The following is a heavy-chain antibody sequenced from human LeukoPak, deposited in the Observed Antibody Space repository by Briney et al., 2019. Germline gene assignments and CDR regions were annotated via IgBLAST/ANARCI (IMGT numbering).Heavy chain of an antibody. J-gene: IGHJ6*02. CDR1: GFTVSSNY. CDR3: ARDDGTYYYGIDV. V-gene: IGHV3-66*01. D-gene: IGHD1-26*01. Sequence: GGSLRLSCAASGFTVSSNYMSWVRQAPGKGLEWVSVIYSGGSTYYADSVKGRFTISRDNSKNTLYLQMNSLRAEDTAVYYCARDDGTYYYGIDVWGQGTTVTVSS. CDR2: IYSGGST.